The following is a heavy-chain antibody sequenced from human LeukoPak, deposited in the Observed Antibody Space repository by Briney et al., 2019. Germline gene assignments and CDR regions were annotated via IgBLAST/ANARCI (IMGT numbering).Heavy chain of an antibody. CDR1: GFTFSTYV. J-gene: IGHJ4*02. Sequence: GGSLRLSCAASGFTFSTYVMSWVRQAPGKGLQWVSSISDSGSSAYYADSVKGRFTISRDNAKNSLYLQMNSLRAEDTAVYYCARVGWELLDCYFDYWGQGTLVIVSS. CDR3: ARVGWELLDCYFDY. V-gene: IGHV3-21*01. CDR2: ISDSGSSA. D-gene: IGHD1-26*01.